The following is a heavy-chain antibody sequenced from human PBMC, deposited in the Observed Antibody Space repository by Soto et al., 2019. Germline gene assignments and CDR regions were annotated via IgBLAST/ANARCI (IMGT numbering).Heavy chain of an antibody. CDR1: GDSIGSSTNY. V-gene: IGHV4-39*01. CDR2: IYHSGNT. D-gene: IGHD5-18*01. Sequence: LTCSVSGDSIGSSTNYWGWIRQPPGKGLEWIGTIYHSGNTYYNPTLKSRVAISVDMSKNQFSLRLNSVTAADTAVYYCARHEWLQLWLVTEYWGQGALVTVSS. J-gene: IGHJ4*02. CDR3: ARHEWLQLWLVTEY.